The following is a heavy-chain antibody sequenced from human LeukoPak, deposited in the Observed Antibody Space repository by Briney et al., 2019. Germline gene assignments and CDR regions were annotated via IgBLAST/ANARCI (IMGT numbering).Heavy chain of an antibody. V-gene: IGHV4-59*01. J-gene: IGHJ3*02. CDR3: ARVSVVVPAAIGDDNFDI. D-gene: IGHD2-2*02. Sequence: SETLYLTCTVSGGSISSYYWSWIRQPPRKGLQWIGYIYYSGSTNYNPSLKSRVTISVDTSKNQFSLKLSSVTAADTAVYYCARVSVVVPAAIGDDNFDIWGQGTMVTVSS. CDR2: IYYSGST. CDR1: GGSISSYY.